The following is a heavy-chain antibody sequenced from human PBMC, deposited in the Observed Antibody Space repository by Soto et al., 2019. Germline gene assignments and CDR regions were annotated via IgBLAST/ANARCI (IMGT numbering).Heavy chain of an antibody. D-gene: IGHD6-13*01. CDR2: IYYSGST. V-gene: IGHV4-39*01. CDR3: ARHPGYSSSWSLFSRLHFDL. CDR1: GGSISSSSYY. J-gene: IGHJ2*01. Sequence: SETLSLTCTVSGGSISSSSYYWGWIRQPPGKGLEWIGSIYYSGSTYYNPSLKSRVTISVDTSKNQFSLKLSSVTAADTAVYYCARHPGYSSSWSLFSRLHFDLWGRGTLVTVSS.